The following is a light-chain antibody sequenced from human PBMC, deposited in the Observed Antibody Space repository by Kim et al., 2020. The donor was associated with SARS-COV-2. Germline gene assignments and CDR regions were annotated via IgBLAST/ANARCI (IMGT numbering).Light chain of an antibody. CDR3: QAWDSSTVV. CDR2: QDS. CDR1: RLGFKY. Sequence: SSELTQPPSVSVSPGQTASITCSGDRLGFKYIWWFQQRPGQSPVLVIHQDSKRPLGIPERFSGSNSGSTATLTIIGTQAMDEADYYCQAWDSSTVVFGGGTQLTVL. J-gene: IGLJ3*02. V-gene: IGLV3-1*01.